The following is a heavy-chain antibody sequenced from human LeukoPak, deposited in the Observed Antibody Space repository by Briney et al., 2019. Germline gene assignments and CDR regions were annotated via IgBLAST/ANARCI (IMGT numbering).Heavy chain of an antibody. J-gene: IGHJ3*02. CDR1: GFTFDDFG. D-gene: IGHD2-2*01. CDR3: ARGIVVVPAAKGNGAFDI. V-gene: IGHV3-20*04. Sequence: GGSLRLSCAASGFTFDDFGMSWVRQAPGKGLEWVSGINWNGGRTGYADSVKGRFTISRDNAKKSLYLQMNSLRAEDTAVYYCARGIVVVPAAKGNGAFDIWGQGTMVTVSS. CDR2: INWNGGRT.